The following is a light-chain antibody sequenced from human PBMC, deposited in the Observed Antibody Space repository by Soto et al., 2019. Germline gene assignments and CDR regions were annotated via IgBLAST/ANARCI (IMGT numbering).Light chain of an antibody. V-gene: IGKV1-17*01. CDR1: RDVGSD. Sequence: TQMTQSPLSLSASVGEKIIITCRASRDVGSDVSWYQQKPGQAPKLVIYAASNLYTGVPSRFSGRRSGTEFTLTISSLQPEDFAVYYCQQYGSSPWTFGRGTKVDIK. CDR2: AAS. J-gene: IGKJ1*01. CDR3: QQYGSSPWT.